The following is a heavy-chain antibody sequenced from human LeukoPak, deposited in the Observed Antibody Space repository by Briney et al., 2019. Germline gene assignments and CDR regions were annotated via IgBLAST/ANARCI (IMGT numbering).Heavy chain of an antibody. CDR1: GYSFTNYC. V-gene: IGHV5-51*01. CDR2: IYHGVSDT. Sequence: GESLDISCQGSGYSFTNYCIGWVREMPGNRLGWMGIIYHGVSDTRPSPSFRGQVTISADKSISTAYLQWSSLKASHTAIYYCAIGSGGQQLGVYWGQGTLVTVSS. D-gene: IGHD6-13*01. CDR3: AIGSGGQQLGVY. J-gene: IGHJ4*02.